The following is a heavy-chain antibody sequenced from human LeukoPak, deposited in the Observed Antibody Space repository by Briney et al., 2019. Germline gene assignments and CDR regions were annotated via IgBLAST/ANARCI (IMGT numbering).Heavy chain of an antibody. Sequence: PSETLSLTCAVYGGSFSGYYWSWIRQPPGKGLEWIGEINHSGSTNYNPSLKSRVTISVDTSKNQFSLKLSSVTAADTAVYYCARLPPATYNFDYWGQGTLVTVSS. D-gene: IGHD1-14*01. J-gene: IGHJ4*02. V-gene: IGHV4-34*01. CDR3: ARLPPATYNFDY. CDR1: GGSFSGYY. CDR2: INHSGST.